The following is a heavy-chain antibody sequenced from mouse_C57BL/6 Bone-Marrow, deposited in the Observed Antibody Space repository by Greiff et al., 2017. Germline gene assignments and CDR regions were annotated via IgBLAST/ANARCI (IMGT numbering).Heavy chain of an antibody. J-gene: IGHJ2*01. CDR2: ISSGGDYI. D-gene: IGHD2-1*01. CDR1: GFPFSSYA. Sequence: EVKVVESGEGLVKPGGSLKLSCAASGFPFSSYAMSWVRQTPEKRLEWVAYISSGGDYIYYADTVKGRFTISRDNARNTLYLQMSSLKSEDTAMYYCTRNVFDYWGQGTTLTVSS. CDR3: TRNVFDY. V-gene: IGHV5-9-1*02.